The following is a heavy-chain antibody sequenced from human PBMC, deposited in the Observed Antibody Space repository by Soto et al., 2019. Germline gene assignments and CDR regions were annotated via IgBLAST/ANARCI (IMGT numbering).Heavy chain of an antibody. CDR3: ARGGYDSSGFPVGCFDF. Sequence: GGSLRLSCAASGFTFSSYEMNWVRQAPGKGLEWVSYISSSGSTIYYADSVKGRFTISRDNAKNSLYLQMNSLRAEDTAVYYCARGGYDSSGFPVGCFDFWGQGTLVTVS. CDR2: ISSSGSTI. D-gene: IGHD3-22*01. J-gene: IGHJ4*03. CDR1: GFTFSSYE. V-gene: IGHV3-48*03.